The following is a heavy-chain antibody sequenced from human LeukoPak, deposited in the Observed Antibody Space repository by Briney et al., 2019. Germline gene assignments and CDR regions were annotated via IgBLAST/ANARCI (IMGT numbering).Heavy chain of an antibody. CDR1: GYTFTSYD. J-gene: IGHJ4*02. CDR3: ATDTATTLFDY. V-gene: IGHV1-8*01. CDR2: MNPNSGNT. D-gene: IGHD5-18*01. Sequence: ASVKVSCKASGYTFTSYDINWVRQATGQGLEWMGWMNPNSGNTGYAQKFQGRATMTRNTSISTAYMELSSLRSEDTAVYYCATDTATTLFDYWGQGTLVTVSS.